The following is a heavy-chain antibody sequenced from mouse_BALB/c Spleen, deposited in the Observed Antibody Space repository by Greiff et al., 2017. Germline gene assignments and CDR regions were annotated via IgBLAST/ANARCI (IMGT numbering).Heavy chain of an antibody. CDR1: GFSLTGYG. V-gene: IGHV2-6-7*01. Sequence: QVQLKQSGPGLVAPSQSLSITCTVSGFSLTGYGVNWVRQPPGKGLEWLGMIWGDGSTDYNSALKSRLSISKDNSKSQVFLKMNSLQTDDTARYYCARGESTMITRFAYWGQGTLVTVSA. J-gene: IGHJ3*01. CDR2: IWGDGST. CDR3: ARGESTMITRFAY. D-gene: IGHD2-4*01.